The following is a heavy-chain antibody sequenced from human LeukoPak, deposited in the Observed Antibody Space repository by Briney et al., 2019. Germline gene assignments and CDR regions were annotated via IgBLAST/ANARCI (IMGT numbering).Heavy chain of an antibody. D-gene: IGHD3-22*01. J-gene: IGHJ4*02. CDR1: GGSISSYY. CDR2: IYYSGST. V-gene: IGHV4-4*07. Sequence: SETLSLTCTVSGGSISSYYWSWIRQPAGKGLEWIGRIYYSGSTNYNPSLKSRVTISVDTSKKQFSLKLSSATAADTAVYYCARDSSGYYPDYWGQGTLVTVSS. CDR3: ARDSSGYYPDY.